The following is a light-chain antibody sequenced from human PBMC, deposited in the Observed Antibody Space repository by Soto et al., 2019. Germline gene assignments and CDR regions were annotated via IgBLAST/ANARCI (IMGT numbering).Light chain of an antibody. Sequence: EIVLTQSPATLSLSPGERATLSCRASQSVSSYLACYQQKPGQAPRLLIYDASNSATGIPARFSGSGSGTDFTLTISSLEPEDFAVYYCQQRSNWTLFTFGPGTKVDIK. CDR3: QQRSNWTLFT. CDR1: QSVSSY. J-gene: IGKJ3*01. V-gene: IGKV3-11*01. CDR2: DAS.